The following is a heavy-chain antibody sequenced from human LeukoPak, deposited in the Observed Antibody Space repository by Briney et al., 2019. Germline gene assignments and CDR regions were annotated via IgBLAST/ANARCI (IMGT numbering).Heavy chain of an antibody. D-gene: IGHD6-13*01. CDR3: ARNIRYSSSWYWVDWFDP. J-gene: IGHJ5*02. Sequence: GGSLRLSCAASGFTFSDYYMNWIRQAPGKGLEWVSYISSSSSYTNYADSVKGRFTISRDNAKNSLYLQMNSLRAEDTAVYYCARNIRYSSSWYWVDWFDPWGQGTLVTVSS. CDR2: ISSSSSYT. CDR1: GFTFSDYY. V-gene: IGHV3-11*03.